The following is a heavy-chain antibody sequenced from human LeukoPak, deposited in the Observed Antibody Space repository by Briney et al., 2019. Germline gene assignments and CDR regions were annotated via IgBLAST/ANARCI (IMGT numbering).Heavy chain of an antibody. Sequence: VSSVTVSFKASGGTFTSYAFNWVRQPPGQGLEWVGGIIPIFGTANSAQKFQGRVTITTDESTSTAYMERSSLRSGDTAVYYCARGPFVGYSGYDSVGYWGQGALVTAPS. CDR2: IIPIFGTA. CDR1: GGTFTSYA. J-gene: IGHJ4*02. V-gene: IGHV1-69*05. D-gene: IGHD5-12*01. CDR3: ARGPFVGYSGYDSVGY.